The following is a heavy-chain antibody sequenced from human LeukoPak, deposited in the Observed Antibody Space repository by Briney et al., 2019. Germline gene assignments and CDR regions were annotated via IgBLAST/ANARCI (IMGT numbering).Heavy chain of an antibody. Sequence: GGSLRLSCAASGFTFSSYAMSWVRQAPGKGLEWVSAIRGSGGSTYYADSVKGRFTTSRDNSKNTLYLQMNSLRAEDTAVYYCAKGTSYDIWSGYYYLDYWGQGTLVTVSS. J-gene: IGHJ4*02. D-gene: IGHD3-3*01. CDR2: IRGSGGST. V-gene: IGHV3-23*01. CDR1: GFTFSSYA. CDR3: AKGTSYDIWSGYYYLDY.